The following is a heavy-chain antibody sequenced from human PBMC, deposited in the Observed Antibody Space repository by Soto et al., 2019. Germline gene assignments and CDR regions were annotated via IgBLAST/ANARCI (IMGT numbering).Heavy chain of an antibody. D-gene: IGHD3-16*02. CDR1: GGSISSSSYY. CDR3: AKTYYDYVWGSYRPDAFDI. CDR2: IYYSGST. J-gene: IGHJ3*02. Sequence: SETLSLTCTVSGGSISSSSYYWGWIRQPPGKGLEWIGSIYYSGSTYYNPSLKSRVTISVDTSKNQFSLRLSSVTAADTAVYYCAKTYYDYVWGSYRPDAFDIWGQGTMVTVSS. V-gene: IGHV4-39*01.